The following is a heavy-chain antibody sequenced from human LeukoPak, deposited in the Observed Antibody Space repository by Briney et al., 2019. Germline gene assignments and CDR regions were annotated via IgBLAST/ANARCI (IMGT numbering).Heavy chain of an antibody. CDR1: GFTFSDYT. D-gene: IGHD1-26*01. CDR2: ISASSTSI. Sequence: GGSLRLSCATSGFTFSDYTMNWVRQAPGKGLEWVSFISASSTSIYCADSVRGRFTISRDNAKNSLYLHMNSLRAEDTAVYYCARDGTWGPGTLVTVSS. V-gene: IGHV3-21*01. CDR3: ARDGT. J-gene: IGHJ5*02.